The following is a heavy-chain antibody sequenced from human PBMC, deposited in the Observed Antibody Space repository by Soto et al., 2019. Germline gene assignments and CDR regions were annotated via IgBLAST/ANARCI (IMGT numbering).Heavy chain of an antibody. CDR3: AREHRGYYYDSRGHFAY. CDR1: GFTFSSYS. D-gene: IGHD3-22*01. J-gene: IGHJ4*02. Sequence: PGGSLRLSCAASGFTFSSYSMNGVRQAPGKGLEWVSSISSSSSYIYYADPVKGQFTISRDNAKNLLYLQMNSLRAEDTAVYYCAREHRGYYYDSRGHFAYWGQGTLVTVSS. V-gene: IGHV3-21*01. CDR2: ISSSSSYI.